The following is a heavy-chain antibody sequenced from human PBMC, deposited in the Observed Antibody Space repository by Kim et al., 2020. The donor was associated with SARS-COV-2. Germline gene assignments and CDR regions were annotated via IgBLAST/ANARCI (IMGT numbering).Heavy chain of an antibody. CDR2: IDGSDGTT. CDR1: GFTFTGYA. V-gene: IGHV3-23*01. J-gene: IGHJ4*02. CDR3: MKGGWGWIWDH. Sequence: GGSLRLSCTTSGFTFTGYAMSWVHQAPGKGLEWVSSIDGSDGTTYYVDSVKGRFTISRDNSKNTLYLQMNSLRADDTAVYYCMKGGWGWIWDHWGQGTRVTVSS. D-gene: IGHD2-2*03.